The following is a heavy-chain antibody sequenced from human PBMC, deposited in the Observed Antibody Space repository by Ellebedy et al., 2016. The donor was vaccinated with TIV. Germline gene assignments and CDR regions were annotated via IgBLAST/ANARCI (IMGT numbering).Heavy chain of an antibody. CDR2: INPSGGST. D-gene: IGHD6-13*01. CDR3: ARQGSWYSLLGGMDV. J-gene: IGHJ6*02. CDR1: GYTFTSYY. Sequence: ASVKVSXXASGYTFTSYYMHWVRQAPGQGLEWMGIINPSGGSTSYAQKFQGRVTMTRDTSTSTVYMELSSLRSEDTAVYYCARQGSWYSLLGGMDVWGQGTTVTVSS. V-gene: IGHV1-46*01.